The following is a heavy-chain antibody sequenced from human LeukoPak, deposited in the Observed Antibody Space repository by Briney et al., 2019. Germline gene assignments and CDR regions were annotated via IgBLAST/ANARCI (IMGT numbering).Heavy chain of an antibody. CDR3: ARHEGHCTGGNCYSNAFDV. CDR2: VFHSRST. D-gene: IGHD2-15*01. V-gene: IGHV4-59*08. CDR1: GGSISRYY. Sequence: SETLSLTCTVSGGSISRYYWSWIRRPPGKGLEWIGYVFHSRSTKYNPSLKSRVTISLDTSKKQFSLNLTSVTATDTAVYFCARHEGHCTGGNCYSNAFDVWGQGTMVTVSS. J-gene: IGHJ3*01.